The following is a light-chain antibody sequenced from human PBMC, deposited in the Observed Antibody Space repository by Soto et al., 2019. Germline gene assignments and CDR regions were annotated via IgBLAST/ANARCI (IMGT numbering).Light chain of an antibody. CDR3: CLYAGSPRYV. J-gene: IGLJ1*01. CDR2: DVS. Sequence: QSALTQPRSVSGSPGQSVTISCTGTSSDVGVYNYVSWYQQHPGKAPKVMIYDVSERPSGVPDRFSGSKSGNTASLTISGLQAEDEADYYCCLYAGSPRYVFGTGTKVTVL. V-gene: IGLV2-11*01. CDR1: SSDVGVYNY.